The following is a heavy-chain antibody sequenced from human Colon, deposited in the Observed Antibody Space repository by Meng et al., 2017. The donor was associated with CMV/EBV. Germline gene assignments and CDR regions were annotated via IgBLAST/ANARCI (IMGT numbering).Heavy chain of an antibody. CDR2: INAHSGVT. Sequence: ASVKVSCKASGYTFTGYYIHWVRQAPGQGFEWMGWINAHSGVTNYVQKFQGRVTMTRDTSISTVYMELDSLTSDDTAIYYCASGGNYSPSDFWGQGTLVTVSS. D-gene: IGHD1-26*01. J-gene: IGHJ4*02. CDR1: GYTFTGYY. V-gene: IGHV1-2*02. CDR3: ASGGNYSPSDF.